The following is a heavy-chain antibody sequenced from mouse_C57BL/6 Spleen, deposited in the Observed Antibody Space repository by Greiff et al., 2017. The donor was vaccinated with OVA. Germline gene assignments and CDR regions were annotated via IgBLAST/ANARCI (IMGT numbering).Heavy chain of an antibody. J-gene: IGHJ4*01. V-gene: IGHV1-61*01. CDR2: IYPSDSET. Sequence: VQLQQPGAELVRPGSSVKLSCKASGYTFTSYWMDWVKQRPGQGLEWIGNIYPSDSETHYNQKFKDKATLTVDKSSSTAYMQLSSLTSEDSAVYYCARDGVRGDYYYYAMDYWGQGTSVTVSS. D-gene: IGHD2-13*01. CDR3: ARDGVRGDYYYYAMDY. CDR1: GYTFTSYW.